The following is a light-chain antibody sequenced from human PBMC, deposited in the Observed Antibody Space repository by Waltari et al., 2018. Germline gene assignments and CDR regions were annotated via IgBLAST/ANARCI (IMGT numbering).Light chain of an antibody. CDR2: DAS. V-gene: IGKV1-33*01. J-gene: IGKJ4*01. CDR1: QDIKNY. Sequence: DVQMTQSPSSLSASVGDRIIITCQASQDIKNYVTWYQEKPGQAPKLLIYDASTLAAGVPSRFSGSGSGTHFSLAVNSLQPEDVATYYCRDFDNTFGGGTKVEIK. CDR3: RDFDNT.